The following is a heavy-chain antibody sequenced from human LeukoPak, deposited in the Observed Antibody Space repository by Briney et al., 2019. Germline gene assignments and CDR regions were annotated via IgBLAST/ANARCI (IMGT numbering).Heavy chain of an antibody. D-gene: IGHD1-1*01. CDR1: GXSVSSNSAA. J-gene: IGHJ4*02. Sequence: SQTLSLTWAISGXSVSSNSAAWNWIRQSPSRGREWLGRTYYRSKWYNDYAVSVKGRITIDPDTSKNQFSLQLSSVTPEDTAVYYCARDLSGYFVHWGQGILVTVSS. V-gene: IGHV6-1*01. CDR2: TYYRSKWYN. CDR3: ARDLSGYFVH.